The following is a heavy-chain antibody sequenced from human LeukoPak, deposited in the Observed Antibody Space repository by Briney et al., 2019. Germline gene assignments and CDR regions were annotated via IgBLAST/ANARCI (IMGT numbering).Heavy chain of an antibody. D-gene: IGHD1-1*01. CDR1: GFTFSGSW. CDR3: VRDGRPLDY. V-gene: IGHV3-7*01. Sequence: GGPLRLSCAASGFTFSGSWMSWVRQAPGKGLEWVANIKEDGSEKYYVDSVRGRFSISRDNAKNSLYLQMNSLRAEDTAVYYCVRDGRPLDYWGQGTLVTVSS. CDR2: IKEDGSEK. J-gene: IGHJ4*02.